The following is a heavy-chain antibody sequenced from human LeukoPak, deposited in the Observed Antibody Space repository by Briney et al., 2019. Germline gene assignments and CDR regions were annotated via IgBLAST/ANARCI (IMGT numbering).Heavy chain of an antibody. V-gene: IGHV4-30-2*01. Sequence: SETLSLTCAVSGGSISSGGYSWSWIRQPPGKGLEWIGYMYHSGTTHYNPSLKSRVTISVDRAKNQFSLKLSSVTAADTAVYYCVRGYYYDSSGYWVRAFDIWGQGTMVTVSS. CDR2: MYHSGTT. CDR1: GGSISSGGYS. J-gene: IGHJ3*02. D-gene: IGHD3-22*01. CDR3: VRGYYYDSSGYWVRAFDI.